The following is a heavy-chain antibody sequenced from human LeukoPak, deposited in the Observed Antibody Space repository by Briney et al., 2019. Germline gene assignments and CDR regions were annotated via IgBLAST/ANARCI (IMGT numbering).Heavy chain of an antibody. CDR3: AKSYFDYSTYYSYYFNL. Sequence: SETLSHTCTVSGGSIIGGYWSWIRQPPGRGLEWIGYVYTSGSTNYNPSLKSRVTISVDTSKSQFALKLSSVTAADTAVYYCAKSYFDYSTYYSYYFNLWGQGALVTVSS. CDR2: VYTSGST. CDR1: GGSIIGGY. V-gene: IGHV4-4*09. J-gene: IGHJ4*02. D-gene: IGHD4-11*01.